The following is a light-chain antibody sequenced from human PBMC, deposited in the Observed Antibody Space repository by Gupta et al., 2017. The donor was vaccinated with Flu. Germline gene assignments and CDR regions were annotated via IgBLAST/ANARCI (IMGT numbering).Light chain of an antibody. CDR2: KDT. V-gene: IGLV3-25*03. CDR1: ALAKKY. J-gene: IGLJ2*01. Sequence: GQTAKITGSGDALAKKYNSWFQQKPGQAPVLVIFKDTERPSGIPERYSGSNSGTTVTLTISGVQAEDEADYYCQSSDTSDSSVVFGGGTKLTVL. CDR3: QSSDTSDSSVV.